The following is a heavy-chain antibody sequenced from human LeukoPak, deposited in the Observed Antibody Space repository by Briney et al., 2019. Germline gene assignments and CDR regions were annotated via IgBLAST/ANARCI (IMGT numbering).Heavy chain of an antibody. CDR2: IYTSGST. Sequence: SETLSLTCTVSGGSISSYYWSWIRQPAGKGLEWIGRIYTSGSTNYNPSLKSRVTMSVDTSKNQFSLKLSSVTAADTAVYYCAREGSSSGWYGHYYGMDVWGQGTTVTVTS. V-gene: IGHV4-4*07. CDR3: AREGSSSGWYGHYYGMDV. D-gene: IGHD6-19*01. CDR1: GGSISSYY. J-gene: IGHJ6*02.